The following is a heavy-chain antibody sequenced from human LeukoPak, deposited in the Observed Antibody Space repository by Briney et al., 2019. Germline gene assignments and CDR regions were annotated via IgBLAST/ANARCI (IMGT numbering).Heavy chain of an antibody. CDR2: INHSGST. CDR1: GGSFSGYY. J-gene: IGHJ1*01. D-gene: IGHD3-10*01. CDR3: ARGRGSYYFQH. V-gene: IGHV4-34*01. Sequence: SETLSLTCAVYGGSFSGYYWSWIRQPPGKGLEWIGEINHSGSTNYNPSLKSRVTISVDTSKNQFSLKLSSVTAADTAVYYCARGRGSYYFQHCGQGTLVTVSS.